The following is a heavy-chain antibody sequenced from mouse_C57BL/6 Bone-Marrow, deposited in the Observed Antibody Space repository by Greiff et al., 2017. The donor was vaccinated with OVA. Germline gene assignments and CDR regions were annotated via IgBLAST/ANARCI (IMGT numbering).Heavy chain of an antibody. CDR3: AIRQLRLRNYYAMDY. D-gene: IGHD3-2*02. V-gene: IGHV1-74*01. Sequence: QVQLKQPGAELVKPGASVKVSCKASGYTFTSYWMHWVKQRPGQGLEWIGRIHPSDSDTNYNQKFKGKATLTVDKSSSTAYMQLSSLTSEDSAVYYCAIRQLRLRNYYAMDYWGQGTSVTVSS. J-gene: IGHJ4*01. CDR2: IHPSDSDT. CDR1: GYTFTSYW.